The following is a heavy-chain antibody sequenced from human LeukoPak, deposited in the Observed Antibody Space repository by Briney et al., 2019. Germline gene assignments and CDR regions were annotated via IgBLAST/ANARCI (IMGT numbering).Heavy chain of an antibody. CDR3: ARERGYSGYDSGGGFDY. Sequence: SETLSLTCTVSGGSISSYYWSWIRQPPGKGLEWIGYIYYSGSTNYNPSLKSRVTISVDTSKNQFSLKLSSVTAADTAVYYCARERGYSGYDSGGGFDYWGQGTLVTVSS. J-gene: IGHJ4*02. CDR2: IYYSGST. CDR1: GGSISSYY. D-gene: IGHD5-12*01. V-gene: IGHV4-59*08.